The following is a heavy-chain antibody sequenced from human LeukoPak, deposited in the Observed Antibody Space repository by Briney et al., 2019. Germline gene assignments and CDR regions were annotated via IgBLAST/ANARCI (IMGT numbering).Heavy chain of an antibody. CDR2: IYTSGST. V-gene: IGHV4-4*09. CDR1: GGSLCSYY. Sequence: PSEALSLTCTVSGGSLCSYYWSWIRQPPGEGLEWIGYIYTSGSTNYNPSLKSRVTISVDTSKNQFSLKLSSVTAADTAVYYCARHEDYYYMDVWGKGTTVTVSS. CDR3: ARHEDYYYMDV. J-gene: IGHJ6*03.